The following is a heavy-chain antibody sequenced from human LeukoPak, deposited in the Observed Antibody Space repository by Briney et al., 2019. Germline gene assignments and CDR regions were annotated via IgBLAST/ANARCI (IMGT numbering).Heavy chain of an antibody. CDR2: INHSGST. D-gene: IGHD4-11*01. CDR1: GGSFSGYY. J-gene: IGHJ4*02. CDR3: ASGDYSYPPDY. Sequence: SETLSLTCAVYGGSFSGYYWSWIRQPPGKGLEWIGEINHSGSTNYNPSLKSRVTISVDTSKNQFSLKLSSVTAADTAVYYCASGDYSYPPDYWGQGTLVTVSS. V-gene: IGHV4-34*01.